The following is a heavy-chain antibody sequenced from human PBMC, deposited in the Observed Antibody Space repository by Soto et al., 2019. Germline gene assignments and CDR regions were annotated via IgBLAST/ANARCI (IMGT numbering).Heavy chain of an antibody. D-gene: IGHD2-15*01. J-gene: IGHJ5*02. V-gene: IGHV3-48*03. CDR2: IGSRHDTI. CDR1: GFSFSTYE. Sequence: HPGGSLRLSCATSGFSFSTYEMNWVRQAPGKGLEWVSYIGSRHDTIYYADSVKGRFTISRDNAKSSIYLQMSSLRVDDSAVYYCARETSGGSPLGPWGQGTLVTVSS. CDR3: ARETSGGSPLGP.